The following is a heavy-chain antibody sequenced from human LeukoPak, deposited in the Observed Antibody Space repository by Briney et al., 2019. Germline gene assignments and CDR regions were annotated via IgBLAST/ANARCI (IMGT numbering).Heavy chain of an antibody. CDR3: ARGATVTTYYFDY. J-gene: IGHJ4*02. CDR2: IYHSGST. Sequence: SETLSLTCTVSGGSISSGGYSWSWIRQPPGKGLVWIGYIYHSGSTHYNPSLKSRVTISVDRSKNQFSLKLSSVTAADTAVYYCARGATVTTYYFDYSGQGTLVTVSS. CDR1: GGSISSGGYS. V-gene: IGHV4-30-2*01. D-gene: IGHD4-4*01.